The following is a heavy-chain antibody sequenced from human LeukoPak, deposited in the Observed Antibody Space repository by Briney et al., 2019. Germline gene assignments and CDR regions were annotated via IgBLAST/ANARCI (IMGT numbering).Heavy chain of an antibody. J-gene: IGHJ4*02. Sequence: GGSLRLSCAASGFIFSNYAMSWVRQAPGKGLEWVSAISGSGGTTYYADSVKGRFTISRDNSKTAVYLQMSSLRVEDTAVYYCAHPGVLISLWGQGTLVTVSS. CDR1: GFIFSNYA. D-gene: IGHD4/OR15-4a*01. CDR3: AHPGVLISL. V-gene: IGHV3-23*01. CDR2: ISGSGGTT.